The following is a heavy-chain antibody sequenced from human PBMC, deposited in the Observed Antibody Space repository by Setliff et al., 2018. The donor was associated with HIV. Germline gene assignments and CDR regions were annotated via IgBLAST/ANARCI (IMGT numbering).Heavy chain of an antibody. CDR1: GGSISNYY. J-gene: IGHJ6*02. Sequence: SETLSLTCTVSGGSISNYYWSWIRQPPGKGLEWIGYIYTSGSTNYNPSLKSRVTISVDTSKNQFSLKLSSVTAADTAVYYCARTSGDLKHYNYYYTIDVWGQGTTVTVSS. CDR3: ARTSGDLKHYNYYYTIDV. CDR2: IYTSGST. D-gene: IGHD3-10*01. V-gene: IGHV4-4*09.